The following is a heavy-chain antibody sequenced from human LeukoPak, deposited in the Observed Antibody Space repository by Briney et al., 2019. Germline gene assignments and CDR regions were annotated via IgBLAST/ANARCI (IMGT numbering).Heavy chain of an antibody. CDR1: GGSISSYY. V-gene: IGHV4-59*01. CDR3: ARGVYIAAAQYGY. D-gene: IGHD6-13*01. Sequence: KPSETLSLTCTVSGGSISSYYWSWIQQPPGKGLEWIGYIYYSGSTYYNPSLKSRVTISVDTSKNQFSLKLSSVTAADTAVYYCARGVYIAAAQYGYWGQGTLVTVSS. J-gene: IGHJ4*02. CDR2: IYYSGST.